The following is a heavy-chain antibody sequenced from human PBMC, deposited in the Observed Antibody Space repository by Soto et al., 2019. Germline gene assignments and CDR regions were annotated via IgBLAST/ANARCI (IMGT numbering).Heavy chain of an antibody. Sequence: ASVQVSCKASGYTFTGYYMHWVRQAPGQGLEWMGWINPNSGGTNYTQKFQGRVTITRDTSASTVYMELSSLTSEDTAVYYCAREPLCGGKCYLNYFDPWGQGTLVTVSS. CDR2: INPNSGGT. CDR3: AREPLCGGKCYLNYFDP. V-gene: IGHV1-2*02. CDR1: GYTFTGYY. D-gene: IGHD2-15*01. J-gene: IGHJ5*02.